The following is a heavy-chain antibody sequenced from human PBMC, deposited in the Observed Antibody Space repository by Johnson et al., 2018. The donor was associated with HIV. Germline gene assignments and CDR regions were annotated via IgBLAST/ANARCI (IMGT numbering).Heavy chain of an antibody. J-gene: IGHJ3*02. V-gene: IGHV3-11*04. CDR3: ARASALDI. CDR1: GFTLSDFY. CDR2: ISASGSNI. Sequence: QVQLVESGGGLVKPGGSLRLSCAASGFTLSDFYMSWIRQAPGKGPEWLSYISASGSNIYYADAVKGRFTISRDNSRNTLYLQMGSLRPEDMAVYYCARASALDIWGQGTMVTVSS.